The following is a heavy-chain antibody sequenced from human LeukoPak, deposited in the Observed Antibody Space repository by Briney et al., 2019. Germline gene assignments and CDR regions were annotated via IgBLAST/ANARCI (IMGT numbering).Heavy chain of an antibody. CDR2: ISYDGSNK. Sequence: PGGSLRLSCAASGFTFSSYGMHWVRQAPGKGLEWVVVISYDGSNKYYADSVKGRFTISRDNSKNTLYLQMNSLRAEDTAVYYCAKDPSDYWGQGTLVTVSS. J-gene: IGHJ4*02. V-gene: IGHV3-30*18. CDR1: GFTFSSYG. CDR3: AKDPSDY.